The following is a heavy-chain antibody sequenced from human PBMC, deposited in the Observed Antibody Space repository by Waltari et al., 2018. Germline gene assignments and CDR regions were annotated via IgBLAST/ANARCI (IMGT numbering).Heavy chain of an antibody. V-gene: IGHV3-53*01. CDR2: IYGGVSA. CDR3: ARGLPISAKWELCWLDY. CDR1: GCAVSYLC. Sequence: EVQVVESGGGLIPPGGSLRLTCEDSGCAVSYLCRSWVRQAPGKGRGWVAVIYGGVSAYYADAVKGRFTISRDRSENTSYLQMSSLRVEDTAVYYCARGLPISAKWELCWLDYWGQGTLVTVSS. D-gene: IGHD3-16*01. J-gene: IGHJ4*02.